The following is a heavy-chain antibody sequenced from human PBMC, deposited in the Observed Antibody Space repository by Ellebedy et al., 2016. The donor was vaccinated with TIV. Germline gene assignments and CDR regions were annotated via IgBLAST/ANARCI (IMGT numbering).Heavy chain of an antibody. D-gene: IGHD6-6*01. Sequence: AASVKVSCKASGYTFTSYYIHWVRQAPGQGLEWMGIINPSDGSTTYAQKFQGRVSLTRDTSTSTIYMELSSLRSEDTAAYYCARRGSSQGDYYYNMDVWGQGTTVTVSS. CDR1: GYTFTSYY. CDR2: INPSDGST. V-gene: IGHV1-46*01. J-gene: IGHJ6*02. CDR3: ARRGSSQGDYYYNMDV.